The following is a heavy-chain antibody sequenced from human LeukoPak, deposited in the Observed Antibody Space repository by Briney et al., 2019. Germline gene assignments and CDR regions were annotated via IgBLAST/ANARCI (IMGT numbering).Heavy chain of an antibody. Sequence: SETLSLTCTVSGGSISNSIYYWGWIRQPPGKGLEWIGSIYYSGNTYYNPSLKSRVTISVDTSKNQFSLKLSSVTAADTAVYYCARRNIAAAAFDIWGQGTVVTVSS. D-gene: IGHD6-13*01. CDR2: IYYSGNT. J-gene: IGHJ3*02. V-gene: IGHV4-39*01. CDR3: ARRNIAAAAFDI. CDR1: GGSISNSIYY.